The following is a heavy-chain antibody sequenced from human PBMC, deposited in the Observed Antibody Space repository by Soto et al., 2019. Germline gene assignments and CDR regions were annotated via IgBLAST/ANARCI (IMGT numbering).Heavy chain of an antibody. Sequence: ASVKVSCKASGYTFSGYYIHWLRQAPGQGLEWMGWINPNSGGTNYAQKFQGRVTVTRDTPTSTAYMELSRLTSDDTAVYYCARSLTEGYCTITGCYTRLLYGMDVWGQGTTVNVSS. D-gene: IGHD2-2*02. J-gene: IGHJ6*02. CDR1: GYTFSGYY. CDR3: ARSLTEGYCTITGCYTRLLYGMDV. CDR2: INPNSGGT. V-gene: IGHV1-2*02.